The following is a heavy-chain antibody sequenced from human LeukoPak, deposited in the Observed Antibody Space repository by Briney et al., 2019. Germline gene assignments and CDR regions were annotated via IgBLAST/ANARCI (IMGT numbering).Heavy chain of an antibody. D-gene: IGHD2-2*03. CDR2: IYPGDSDT. CDR1: GYSFTSYW. Sequence: GESLKISCKGSGYSFTSYWIGWVRQMPGKGLEWMGIIYPGDSDTRYSPSFQGQATISADKSISTAYLQWSSLKASDTAMYYCARSRTGYCSSTSCYEKDYWGQGTLVTVSS. V-gene: IGHV5-51*01. J-gene: IGHJ4*02. CDR3: ARSRTGYCSSTSCYEKDY.